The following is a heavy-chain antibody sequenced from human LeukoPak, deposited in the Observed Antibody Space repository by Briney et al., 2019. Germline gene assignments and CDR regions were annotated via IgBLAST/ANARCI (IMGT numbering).Heavy chain of an antibody. Sequence: GGSLRLSCAASGFTFSSYGMHWVRRAPGKGVEWGAVISYDGSNKYYAESVKGRFTISRDNSKNTLYLQMNSLRAEDTAVYYCAKDAIFGVVLDYFDYWGQGTLVTVSS. D-gene: IGHD3-3*02. CDR2: ISYDGSNK. V-gene: IGHV3-30*18. CDR1: GFTFSSYG. CDR3: AKDAIFGVVLDYFDY. J-gene: IGHJ4*02.